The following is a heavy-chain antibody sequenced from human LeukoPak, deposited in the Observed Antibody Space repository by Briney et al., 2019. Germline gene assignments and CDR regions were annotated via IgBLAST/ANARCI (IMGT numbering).Heavy chain of an antibody. D-gene: IGHD5-12*01. J-gene: IGHJ5*02. CDR1: GYTFTGYY. CDR2: INPNSGGT. Sequence: ASVKVFCKASGYTFTGYYMHWVRQAPGQGLEWMGWINPNSGGTNYAQKFQGRVTMTRDTSISTAYMELSRLRSDDTAVYYCAMDIVATGWFDPWGQGTLVTVSS. V-gene: IGHV1-2*02. CDR3: AMDIVATGWFDP.